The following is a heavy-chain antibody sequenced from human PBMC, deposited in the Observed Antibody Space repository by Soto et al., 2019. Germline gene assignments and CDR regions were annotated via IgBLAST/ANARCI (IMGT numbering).Heavy chain of an antibody. Sequence: GGSLRLSCAASGFTFSSYWMSWVRQAPGKGLEWVANIKQDGSEKYYVDSVKGRFTISRDNAKNSLYLQMNSLRAEDTAVYYCARVYYDFWSGYYRAGGYFDYWGQGTLVTVSS. CDR1: GFTFSSYW. CDR3: ARVYYDFWSGYYRAGGYFDY. V-gene: IGHV3-7*04. J-gene: IGHJ4*02. D-gene: IGHD3-3*01. CDR2: IKQDGSEK.